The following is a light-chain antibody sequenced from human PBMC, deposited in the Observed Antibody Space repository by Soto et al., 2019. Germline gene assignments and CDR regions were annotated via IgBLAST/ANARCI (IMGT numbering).Light chain of an antibody. CDR1: NSDIGNYNI. CDR3: SSYAGSNNLGV. CDR2: EVS. J-gene: IGLJ1*01. V-gene: IGLV2-8*01. Sequence: QSVLTQPASVSGSPGQSITISCTGSNSDIGNYNIVSWYQQHPDKAPQLIIYEVSKRPSRIPDRFSGSKSGNTASLTVSGLQAEDEADYYCSSYAGSNNLGVFGTGTKVTVL.